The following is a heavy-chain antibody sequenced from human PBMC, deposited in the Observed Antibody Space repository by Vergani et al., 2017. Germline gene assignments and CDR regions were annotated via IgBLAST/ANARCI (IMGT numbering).Heavy chain of an antibody. CDR2: INRDGDST. D-gene: IGHD1-26*01. J-gene: IGHJ6*03. V-gene: IGHV3-74*01. CDR1: GFTFSNYW. CDR3: AIDGWELLDYFYYMDV. Sequence: VQLVESGGGLVQPGGSLRLSCTASGFTFSNYWMQWVRQAPGKGLMWVSRINRDGDSTSYADSVKGRFTISRDNAKNTLYLQMDSLGAEDTAVYYCAIDGWELLDYFYYMDVWGKGTTVTVSS.